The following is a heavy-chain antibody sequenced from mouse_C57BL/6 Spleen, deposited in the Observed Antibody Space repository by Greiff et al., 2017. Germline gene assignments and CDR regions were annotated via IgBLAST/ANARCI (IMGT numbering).Heavy chain of an antibody. D-gene: IGHD2-3*01. V-gene: IGHV1-53*01. CDR1: GYTFTSYW. CDR2: IHPSNGGT. J-gene: IGHJ1*03. Sequence: QVQLQQPGTELVKPGASVKLSCKASGYTFTSYWMHWVKQRPGQGLEWIGNIHPSNGGTNYNEKFKGKATLTVDKSSSTAYMQLSSLTSDDSAVDYCAGSDGYSWYFDVWGKGTTVTVSS. CDR3: AGSDGYSWYFDV.